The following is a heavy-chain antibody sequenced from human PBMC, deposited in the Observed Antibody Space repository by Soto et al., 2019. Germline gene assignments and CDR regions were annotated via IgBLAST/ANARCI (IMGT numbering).Heavy chain of an antibody. D-gene: IGHD2-21*02. Sequence: QGQLVQSGGEVKKPGASVKVSCKASGYTFSSYGISWVRQAPGQGLEWMGWISGYNGKTNYAQKVQDRVTMTTDTATXTVYMELRSLRSDDTAVYYCAREGDVPYYSYGMDIWGQGTTVTVSS. CDR3: AREGDVPYYSYGMDI. CDR1: GYTFSSYG. CDR2: ISGYNGKT. J-gene: IGHJ6*02. V-gene: IGHV1-18*01.